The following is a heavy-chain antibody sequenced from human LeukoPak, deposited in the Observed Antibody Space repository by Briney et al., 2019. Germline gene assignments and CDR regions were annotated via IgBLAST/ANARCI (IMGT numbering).Heavy chain of an antibody. CDR2: INSDGRST. V-gene: IGHV3-74*01. CDR1: GFTFSSYW. CDR3: ARDEDYDFWSGYYGY. J-gene: IGHJ4*02. D-gene: IGHD3-3*01. Sequence: PGGSLRLSCAASGFTFSSYWMHWVRRAPGQGLVWVSRINSDGRSTSYADSVKGRFTISRDNAKNTLYLQMNSLRGEDTAVYYCARDEDYDFWSGYYGYWVQGTLVTVSS.